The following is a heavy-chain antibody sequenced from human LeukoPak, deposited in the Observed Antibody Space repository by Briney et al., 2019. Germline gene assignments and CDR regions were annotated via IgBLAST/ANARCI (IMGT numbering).Heavy chain of an antibody. Sequence: ASVKVSCKASGYTFTGYYMHWVRQAPGQGLEWMGGIIPIFGTANYAQKFQGRVTITADESTSTAYMELSSLRSEDTAVYYCARGLDGDYYYYMDVWGKGTTVTISS. J-gene: IGHJ6*03. V-gene: IGHV1-69*13. CDR3: ARGLDGDYYYYMDV. CDR2: IIPIFGTA. CDR1: GYTFTGYY. D-gene: IGHD5-24*01.